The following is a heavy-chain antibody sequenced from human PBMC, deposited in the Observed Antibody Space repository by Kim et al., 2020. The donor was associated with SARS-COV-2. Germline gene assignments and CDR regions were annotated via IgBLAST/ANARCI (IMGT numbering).Heavy chain of an antibody. D-gene: IGHD3-10*01. J-gene: IGHJ2*01. V-gene: IGHV4-59*01. CDR3: ARGMYYFGSGRKPLYGYFDR. Sequence: SETLSLTCAVSGGSISNYYWSWIRQPPGKELEWIGYIYYNGATKYNPSLKSRVTISVDTSKNQFSLNLRSLTPADTAVYYCARGMYYFGSGRKPLYGYFDRWGRGTPVRVSP. CDR2: IYYNGAT. CDR1: GGSISNYY.